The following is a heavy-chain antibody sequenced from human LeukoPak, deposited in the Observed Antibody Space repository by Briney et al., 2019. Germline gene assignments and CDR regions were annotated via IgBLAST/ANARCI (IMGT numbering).Heavy chain of an antibody. J-gene: IGHJ4*02. V-gene: IGHV3-30*02. CDR1: GFTFSSYG. Sequence: PGGSLRLSCAASGFTFSSYGMHWVRQAPGKGLEWVAFIRYDGSNKYYADSVKGRFTISRDNYKNTLYLQMNSLRAEDTAVYYCANWYYDFWSGYDYWGQGTLVTVSS. D-gene: IGHD3-3*01. CDR3: ANWYYDFWSGYDY. CDR2: IRYDGSNK.